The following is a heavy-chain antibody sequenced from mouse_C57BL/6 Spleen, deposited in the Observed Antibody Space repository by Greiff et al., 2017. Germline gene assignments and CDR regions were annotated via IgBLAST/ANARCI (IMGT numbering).Heavy chain of an antibody. CDR2: ISDGGSYT. V-gene: IGHV5-4*01. J-gene: IGHJ3*01. Sequence: EVMLVESGGGLVKPGGSLTLSCAASGFTFSSYAMSWVRPTPEKRLEWVATISDGGSYTYYPDNVKGRFTISRDNAKNNLYLQMSHLKSEDTAMYYCARDEGSWFAYWGQGTLVTVSA. CDR3: ARDEGSWFAY. CDR1: GFTFSSYA.